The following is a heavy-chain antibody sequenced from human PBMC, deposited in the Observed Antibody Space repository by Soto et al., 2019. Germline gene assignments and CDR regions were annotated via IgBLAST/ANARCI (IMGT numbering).Heavy chain of an antibody. CDR2: IKQDGSEK. D-gene: IGHD6-6*01. CDR3: ARAPRLSLVLDY. CDR1: GFSFSNYW. J-gene: IGHJ4*02. Sequence: ESGGGLVQPGGSLRLSCAASGFSFSNYWMSWVRQAPGKGLEWVANIKQDGSEKYYVDSVKGRFTISRDSAKKSLYLQMNTLRAEDTAVYFCARAPRLSLVLDYWGQGTLVPVTS. V-gene: IGHV3-7*05.